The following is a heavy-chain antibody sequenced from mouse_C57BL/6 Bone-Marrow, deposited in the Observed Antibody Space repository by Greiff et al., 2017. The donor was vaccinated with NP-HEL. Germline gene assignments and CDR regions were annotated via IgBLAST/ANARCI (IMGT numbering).Heavy chain of an antibody. CDR1: GFTFSDYG. V-gene: IGHV5-17*01. CDR3: ARMEPYAMDY. Sequence: EVQLQQSGGGLVKPGGSLKLSCAASGFTFSDYGMHWVRQAPEKGLEWVAYISSGSSTIYYADTVKGRFTISRDNAKNTLFLQMTSLRSEDTAMYYCARMEPYAMDYWGQGTSVTVSS. J-gene: IGHJ4*01. CDR2: ISSGSSTI.